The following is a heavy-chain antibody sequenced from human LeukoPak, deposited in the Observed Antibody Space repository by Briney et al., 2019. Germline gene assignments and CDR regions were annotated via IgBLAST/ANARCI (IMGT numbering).Heavy chain of an antibody. V-gene: IGHV4-59*08. J-gene: IGHJ4*02. Sequence: SETLSLTCTVSGGSVRVYYWSWIRQPPGKGLEWMGYFYYSGTTLYSPSVKSRVTISVDTSENQFSLKLSSVTAADTAVYYCARHAVVPVIRRGFDFWGQGTLVTVSS. CDR2: FYYSGTT. CDR3: ARHAVVPVIRRGFDF. CDR1: GGSVRVYY.